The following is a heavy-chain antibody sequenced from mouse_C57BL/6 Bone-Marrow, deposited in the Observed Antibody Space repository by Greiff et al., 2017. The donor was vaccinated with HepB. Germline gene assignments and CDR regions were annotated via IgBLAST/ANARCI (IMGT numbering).Heavy chain of an antibody. J-gene: IGHJ3*01. CDR1: GFSFNTYA. D-gene: IGHD1-1*01. Sequence: EVMLVESGGGLVQPKGSLKLSCAASGFSFNTYAMNWVRQAPGKGLEWVARIRSKSNNYATYYADSVKDRFTISRDDSESMLYLQMNNLKTEDTAMYYCVRDYYGSSSWFAYWGQGTLVTVSA. CDR3: VRDYYGSSSWFAY. CDR2: IRSKSNNYAT. V-gene: IGHV10-1*01.